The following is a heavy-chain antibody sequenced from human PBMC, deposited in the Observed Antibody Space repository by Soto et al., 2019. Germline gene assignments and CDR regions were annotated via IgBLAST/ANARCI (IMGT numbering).Heavy chain of an antibody. V-gene: IGHV3-53*01. Sequence: PGGSLRLSCAASGFTVSSNYMSWVRQAPGKGLEWVSVIYSGGSTYYADSVKGRFTISRDNSKNTLYLQMNSLRAEDTAVYYCARVHSSSYYYFDYWGQGTLVTVSS. D-gene: IGHD6-13*01. CDR1: GFTVSSNY. CDR2: IYSGGST. CDR3: ARVHSSSYYYFDY. J-gene: IGHJ4*02.